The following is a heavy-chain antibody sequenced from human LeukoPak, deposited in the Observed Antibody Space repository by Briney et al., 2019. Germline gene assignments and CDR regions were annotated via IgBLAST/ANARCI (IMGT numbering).Heavy chain of an antibody. Sequence: GESLKISCKGSGYSFTSYWIGWVRQMPGKGMEWMGIIYPGDSDTRYSPSFQGQVTISADKSISTAYLQWSSLKASDTAMYDFALVRYYYDSSGYIPPHHWGHGTLVTVSS. V-gene: IGHV5-51*01. CDR2: IYPGDSDT. CDR1: GYSFTSYW. CDR3: ALVRYYYDSSGYIPPHH. J-gene: IGHJ5*02. D-gene: IGHD3-22*01.